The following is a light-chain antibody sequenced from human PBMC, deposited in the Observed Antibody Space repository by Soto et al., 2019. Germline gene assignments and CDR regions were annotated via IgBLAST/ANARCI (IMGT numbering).Light chain of an antibody. Sequence: QSALTQPPSASGSPGQSVTISCTGTSSDVGGYNYVSWYQQHPGKAPKLMIYEVSKRPSGVPDRFSGSKSGNMASLTVSGLQAEDEADYYCSSYAGSNMGVFGTGTKLTVL. CDR2: EVS. V-gene: IGLV2-8*01. CDR1: SSDVGGYNY. CDR3: SSYAGSNMGV. J-gene: IGLJ1*01.